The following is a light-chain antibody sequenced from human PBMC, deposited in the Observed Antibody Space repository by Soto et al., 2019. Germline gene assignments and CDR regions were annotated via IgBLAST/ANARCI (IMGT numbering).Light chain of an antibody. J-gene: IGLJ2*01. V-gene: IGLV2-23*01. CDR1: SGDIGTYNL. CDR3: CSYAGRSTVI. CDR2: EGN. Sequence: QSALTQPACVSGSPGQSITISCTGSSGDIGTYNLVSWYQQHPGRAPKLIIFEGNKRPSGVSNRFSASKSGNTASLAISGLQAEDEADYHCCSYAGRSTVICGGGTKLTVL.